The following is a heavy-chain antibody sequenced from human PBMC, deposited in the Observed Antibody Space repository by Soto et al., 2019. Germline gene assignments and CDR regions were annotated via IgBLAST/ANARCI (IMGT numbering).Heavy chain of an antibody. Sequence: SLGLLSGGSGFSFDGYTMHWIRQAIGKVAEWVASLSWNSGFSGYADSVKGRFTISRDNAQSSVHLQMNNLRTEDTALYDCSKGRGTIVFTDAYDIRGEGTTVT. CDR2: LSWNSGFS. D-gene: IGHD3-22*01. CDR1: GFSFDGYT. J-gene: IGHJ3*02. V-gene: IGHV3-9*01. CDR3: SKGRGTIVFTDAYDI.